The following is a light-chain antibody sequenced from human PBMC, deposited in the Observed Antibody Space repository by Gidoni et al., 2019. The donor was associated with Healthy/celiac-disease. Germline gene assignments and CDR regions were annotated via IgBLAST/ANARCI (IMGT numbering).Light chain of an antibody. V-gene: IGKV3-11*01. CDR1: QSVSSY. CDR2: DAS. Sequence: EPVFTQSPATLSLSPGERATLSCRASQSVSSYLAWYQQKPGQAPRLLIYDASNRATGIPARFSGSGSGTDFTLTISSLEPEDFAVYYCQQRSNWPPTFGQGTKLEIK. J-gene: IGKJ2*01. CDR3: QQRSNWPPT.